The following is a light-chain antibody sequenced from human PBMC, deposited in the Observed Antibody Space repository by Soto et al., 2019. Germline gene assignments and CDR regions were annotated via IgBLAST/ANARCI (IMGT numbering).Light chain of an antibody. J-gene: IGKJ1*01. Sequence: DIVLPQSPVTLSLSPGESSTVYGGASQRVSGGFLAWYQQNPGLPPRLILYDTSFRATGIPDRFSGSGSGTDSTLTISRLDPEDFAVYYRQQYGSSPSVGQGNKVDIK. CDR1: QRVSGGF. V-gene: IGKV3D-20*01. CDR2: DTS. CDR3: QQYGSSPS.